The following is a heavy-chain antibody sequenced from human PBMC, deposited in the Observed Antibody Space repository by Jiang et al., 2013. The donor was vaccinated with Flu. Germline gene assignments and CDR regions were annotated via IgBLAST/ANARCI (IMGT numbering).Heavy chain of an antibody. CDR2: ISGSGGST. J-gene: IGHJ3*02. V-gene: IGHV3-23*01. Sequence: VQLLESGGGLVQPGGSLRLSCAASGFTFSSYAMSWVRQAPGKGLEWVSAISGSGGSTYYADSVKGRFTISRDNSKNTLYLQMNSLRAEDTAVYYCAKDPARFRDYGDYGSAFDIWGQGTMVTVSS. CDR3: AKDPARFRDYGDYGSAFDI. CDR1: GFTFSSYA. D-gene: IGHD4-17*01.